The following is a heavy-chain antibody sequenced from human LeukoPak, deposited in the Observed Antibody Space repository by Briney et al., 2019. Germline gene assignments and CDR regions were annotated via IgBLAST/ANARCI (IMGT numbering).Heavy chain of an antibody. CDR3: ARVGIVAGSINFDY. Sequence: RASVKVSCKASGYTFTSYGISWVRQAPGQGLEWMGWISAYNGNTNYAQKLQGRVTMTTDTSTRTASMELRSLRSDDPAVYYCARVGIVAGSINFDYWGQGTLVTVSS. D-gene: IGHD6-19*01. J-gene: IGHJ4*02. CDR2: ISAYNGNT. CDR1: GYTFTSYG. V-gene: IGHV1-18*01.